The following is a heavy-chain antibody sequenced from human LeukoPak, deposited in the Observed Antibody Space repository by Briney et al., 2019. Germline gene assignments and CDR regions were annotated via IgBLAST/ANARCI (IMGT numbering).Heavy chain of an antibody. CDR2: IYHSGST. Sequence: SETLSLTCTVSGYSISSGYYWGWIRQPPGKGLEWIGSIYHSGSTYYNPTLKSRVTISVDTSKNQLSLKLSSVTAADTAVYYCASTVAGSLAWFDPWGQGTLVTVSS. CDR3: ASTVAGSLAWFDP. J-gene: IGHJ5*02. V-gene: IGHV4-38-2*02. CDR1: GYSISSGYY. D-gene: IGHD1-26*01.